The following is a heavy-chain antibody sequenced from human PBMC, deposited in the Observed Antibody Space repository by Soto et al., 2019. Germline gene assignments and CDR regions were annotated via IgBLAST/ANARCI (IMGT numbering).Heavy chain of an antibody. D-gene: IGHD3-10*01. CDR3: ARAASGDYYYYYGMDV. CDR2: IIPIFGTA. J-gene: IGHJ6*02. V-gene: IGHV1-69*13. CDR1: GGTFSSCA. Sequence: SVKVSCKASGGTFSSCAISWVRQAPGQGLEWMGGIIPIFGTANYAQKFQGRVTITADESTSTAYMELSSLRSEDTAVYYCARAASGDYYYYYGMDVWGQGTTVTVSS.